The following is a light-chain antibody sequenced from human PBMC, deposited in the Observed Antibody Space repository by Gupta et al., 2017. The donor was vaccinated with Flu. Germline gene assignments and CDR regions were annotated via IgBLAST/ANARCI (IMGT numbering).Light chain of an antibody. CDR1: QSVSSN. V-gene: IGKV3-15*01. Sequence: SLAGAPGERATLSCRASQSVSSNLAWYKQKPGQAPRLLIYGASTRATGIPARFSGSGSGTEFTLTISSLQTEDFAVYYCQQYKNGAQGGTFGQGTKVEIK. CDR2: GAS. J-gene: IGKJ1*01. CDR3: QQYKNGAQGGT.